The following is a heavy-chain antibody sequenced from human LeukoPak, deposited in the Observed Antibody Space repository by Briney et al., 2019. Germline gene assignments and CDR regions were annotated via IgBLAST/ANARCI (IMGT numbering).Heavy chain of an antibody. CDR3: ARGWISDSFDY. CDR2: ISSSGTNI. J-gene: IGHJ4*02. Sequence: GGSLRLSCAASGFTFSSYGMNWVRQAPGKGLEWVSYISSSGTNIYYPDSVKGRFTISRDNAKNSLYLQMNSLRAEDTAVYYCARGWISDSFDYWGQGTLVTVSS. D-gene: IGHD5-12*01. V-gene: IGHV3-48*03. CDR1: GFTFSSYG.